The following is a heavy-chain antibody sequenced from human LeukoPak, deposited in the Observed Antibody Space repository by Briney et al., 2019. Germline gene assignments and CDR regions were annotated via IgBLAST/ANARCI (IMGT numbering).Heavy chain of an antibody. CDR1: GSTFSSYA. D-gene: IGHD3-10*01. CDR2: ISGGGGRT. V-gene: IGHV3-23*01. J-gene: IGHJ4*02. CDR3: AKSGLLWFRELWGAISFEL. Sequence: RRSLRLSLAASGSTFSSYAMSWVRQPPRKGLEWGSSISGGGGRTYYEESVKGRFTIYRDNSKNPLYLQLNSLRAEDTAVYYCAKSGLLWFRELWGAISFELWGQGTLVTVSS.